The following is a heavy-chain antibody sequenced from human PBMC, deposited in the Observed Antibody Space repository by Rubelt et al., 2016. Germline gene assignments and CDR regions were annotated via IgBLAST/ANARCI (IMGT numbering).Heavy chain of an antibody. V-gene: IGHV4-39*07. J-gene: IGHJ4*02. Sequence: QLQLLESGPGLVKPSETLSLTCTVSGGSISSNSYYWGWIRQPPGKGLEWIGSIYYSGSTYYTPSLKSRVTLSVDTSKNQFSLKLSSVTAADTAVYYSARIDFNTWSPYFDYWGQGTLVTVSS. CDR2: IYYSGST. D-gene: IGHD2-8*02. CDR3: ARIDFNTWSPYFDY. CDR1: GGSISSNSYY.